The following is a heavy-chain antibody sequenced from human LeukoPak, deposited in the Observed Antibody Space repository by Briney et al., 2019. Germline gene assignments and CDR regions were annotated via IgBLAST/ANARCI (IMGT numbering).Heavy chain of an antibody. V-gene: IGHV3-30*02. D-gene: IGHD6-19*01. CDR3: ARFGIAVAGTKIDAFDI. Sequence: GGSLRLSCAASGFTFSSYGMHWVRQAPGKGLEWVAFIRYDGSNKYYADSVKGRFTISRDNSKNTLYLQMNSLRAEDTAVYYCARFGIAVAGTKIDAFDIWGQGTMVTVSS. CDR2: IRYDGSNK. CDR1: GFTFSSYG. J-gene: IGHJ3*02.